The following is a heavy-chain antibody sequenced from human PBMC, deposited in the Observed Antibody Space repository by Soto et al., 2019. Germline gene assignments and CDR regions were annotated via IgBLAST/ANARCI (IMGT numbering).Heavy chain of an antibody. Sequence: ESGGGVVQPGRSLRLSCTASGFTFTSYTMHWVRQTPGKGLEWVAVISSDGDKKYYADSVKGRFTISRDNSKSILNLQMGALTAEDTALYYCARGYIRTPRQPHYYYYYGMDVWGPGTTVTVSS. V-gene: IGHV3-30-3*01. J-gene: IGHJ6*02. CDR2: ISSDGDKK. CDR1: GFTFTSYT. CDR3: ARGYIRTPRQPHYYYYYGMDV. D-gene: IGHD5-12*01.